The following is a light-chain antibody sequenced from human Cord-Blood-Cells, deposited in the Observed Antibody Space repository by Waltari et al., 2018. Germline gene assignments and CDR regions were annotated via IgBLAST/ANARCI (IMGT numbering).Light chain of an antibody. CDR2: EGS. V-gene: IGLV2-23*03. CDR1: SSDVGRYNL. Sequence: QSALTQPASVSGSPGQSSTISRTGTSSDVGRYNLVSCYQQHPGKAPKLMIYEGSKRPSGVSNRFSGSKSGNTASLTISGLQAEDEADYYCCSYAGSSTFKVFGGGTKLTVL. J-gene: IGLJ3*02. CDR3: CSYAGSSTFKV.